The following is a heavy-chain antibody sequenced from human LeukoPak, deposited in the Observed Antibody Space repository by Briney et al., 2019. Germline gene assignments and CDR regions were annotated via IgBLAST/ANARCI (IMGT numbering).Heavy chain of an antibody. Sequence: SQTLSLTRVISGDSVSSNSAAWNWIRQSPSRGLEWLGRTYYRSKWYYHYAVSMKSRITVNPDTSKNQFSLQLNSVTAADTAVYYCARRWDDAFDIWGQGTMVTVSS. J-gene: IGHJ3*02. CDR2: TYYRSKWYY. CDR1: GDSVSSNSAA. V-gene: IGHV6-1*01. D-gene: IGHD1-26*01. CDR3: ARRWDDAFDI.